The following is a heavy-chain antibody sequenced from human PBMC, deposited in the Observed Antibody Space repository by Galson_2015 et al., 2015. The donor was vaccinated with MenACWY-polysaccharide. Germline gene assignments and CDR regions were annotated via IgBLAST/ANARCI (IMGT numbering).Heavy chain of an antibody. D-gene: IGHD1-1*01. V-gene: IGHV3-48*03. CDR3: ARDTPGIEDFDY. J-gene: IGHJ4*02. CDR1: GFTFRSHD. Sequence: SLRLSCAVSGFTFRSHDMNWVRQAPGKGLEWVSYIDTSGTSTKYADSVKGRFIMSRDNAKNSLYLQMSSLRLEDTAVYYCARDTPGIEDFDYWGQGILVTVSS. CDR2: IDTSGTST.